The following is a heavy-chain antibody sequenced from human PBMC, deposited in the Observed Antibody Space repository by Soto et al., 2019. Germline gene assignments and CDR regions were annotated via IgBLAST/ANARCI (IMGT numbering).Heavy chain of an antibody. CDR2: VYHSGYT. J-gene: IGHJ5*02. V-gene: IGHV4-4*02. CDR1: GASISSPTW. D-gene: IGHD2-8*01. Sequence: QVQLQESGPGLVKPSGTLSLTCAVSGASISSPTWWSWARQSPGRGLEWIGEVYHSGYTKHNPSLKSRDTMLLAKSTNHFSLMLTSVTAADTAVYYCATNDGGYCTTSGANNWLDPWGQGILVTVSS. CDR3: ATNDGGYCTTSGANNWLDP.